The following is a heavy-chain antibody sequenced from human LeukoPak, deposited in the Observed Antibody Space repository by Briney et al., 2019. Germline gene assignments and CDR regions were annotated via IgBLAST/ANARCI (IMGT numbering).Heavy chain of an antibody. CDR2: ISYDGSNK. D-gene: IGHD3-10*01. CDR3: AKDLITMVRGLFDY. Sequence: GGSLRLSCAASGFTFSSYAMHWVRQAPGKGLEWVAVISYDGSNKYYADSVKGRFTISRDNSKNTLYLQMNSLRAEDTAVYYCAKDLITMVRGLFDYWGQGTPVTVSS. CDR1: GFTFSSYA. V-gene: IGHV3-30*04. J-gene: IGHJ4*02.